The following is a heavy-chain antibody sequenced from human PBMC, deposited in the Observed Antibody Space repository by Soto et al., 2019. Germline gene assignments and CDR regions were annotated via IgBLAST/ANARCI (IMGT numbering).Heavy chain of an antibody. Sequence: QVQLVQSGAEVKRPGASVKVSCKASGYTYTNLDINWVRQASGQGLEWMGWMNPHSDTGFAQKFQGRVTLNRDTPTSTVYMELTSLRFDDTAVYYCARYQIGEGFTAWGQGTPVTVSS. J-gene: IGHJ5*02. CDR3: ARYQIGEGFTA. CDR2: MNPHSDT. V-gene: IGHV1-8*01. CDR1: GYTYTNLD.